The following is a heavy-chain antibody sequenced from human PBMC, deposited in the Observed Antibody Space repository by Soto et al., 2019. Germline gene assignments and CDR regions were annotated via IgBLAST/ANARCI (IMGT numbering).Heavy chain of an antibody. CDR3: ARNHVSDYYDSSSYYFAY. D-gene: IGHD3-22*01. V-gene: IGHV4-59*01. CDR1: GVSINNYY. Sequence: SETLSLTCSVAGVSINNYYWSWIRQPPGKGLEWIGYVFYTGTTDYNPSLKSRVAISLDTSKNQFSLKLASVTAADTAVYFCARNHVSDYYDSSSYYFAYWGQGALVTVSS. J-gene: IGHJ4*02. CDR2: VFYTGTT.